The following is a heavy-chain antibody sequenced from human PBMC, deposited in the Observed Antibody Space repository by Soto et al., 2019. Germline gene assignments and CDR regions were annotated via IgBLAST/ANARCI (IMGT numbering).Heavy chain of an antibody. CDR3: ARKGDYYDSSGYDGLAFDI. CDR2: IYYSGST. Sequence: PSKTQSLTYTVSGGSISSYYGSWVRQPPGQGLEWIGSIYYSGSTYYNPSLKSRVTISVDTSKNQFSLKLSSVTAADTAVYYCARKGDYYDSSGYDGLAFDIWSQGTMVTVSS. J-gene: IGHJ3*02. CDR1: GGSISSYY. V-gene: IGHV4-59*05. D-gene: IGHD3-22*01.